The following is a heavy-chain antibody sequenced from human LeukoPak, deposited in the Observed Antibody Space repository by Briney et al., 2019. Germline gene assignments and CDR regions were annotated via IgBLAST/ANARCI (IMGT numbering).Heavy chain of an antibody. V-gene: IGHV4-59*08. J-gene: IGHJ3*02. CDR3: ERRAADDAFDI. CDR1: GGFINSYY. Sequence: SESLSLTRTVPGGFINSYYWSWIRQPPGKGLEWIGHIYYSVITNYNPSLTSRVTISVDRIKHQFSLKLSSVTTADTAMYYCERRAADDAFDIWGQGTMDTVSS. CDR2: IYYSVIT.